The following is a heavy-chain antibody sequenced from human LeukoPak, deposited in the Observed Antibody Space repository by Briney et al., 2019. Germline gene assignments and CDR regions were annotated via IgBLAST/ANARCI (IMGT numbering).Heavy chain of an antibody. D-gene: IGHD3-10*01. Sequence: ASVKISCKVSGYTFTYYYMHWVQQAPGKGLEWMGLVDPEDGETIYAEKFQGRVTITADTSTDTAYMELSSLRSEDTAVYYCATGFGYYFDYWGQGTLVTVSS. J-gene: IGHJ4*02. CDR2: VDPEDGET. V-gene: IGHV1-69-2*01. CDR3: ATGFGYYFDY. CDR1: GYTFTYYY.